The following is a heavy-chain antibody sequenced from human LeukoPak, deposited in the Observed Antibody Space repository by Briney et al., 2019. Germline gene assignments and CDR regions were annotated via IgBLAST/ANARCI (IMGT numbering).Heavy chain of an antibody. CDR2: ISGSGGTA. V-gene: IGHV3-23*01. J-gene: IGHJ4*02. Sequence: GGSLRLSCAASGFTFSDYYMSWIRQAPGKGLEWVSAISGSGGTAYYADSVKGRFTISRDNSKNTLYLQMNSLRAEDTAVYYCAKKGYYDGSGHYMYYFDHWGQGTLVTVSS. D-gene: IGHD3-22*01. CDR3: AKKGYYDGSGHYMYYFDH. CDR1: GFTFSDYY.